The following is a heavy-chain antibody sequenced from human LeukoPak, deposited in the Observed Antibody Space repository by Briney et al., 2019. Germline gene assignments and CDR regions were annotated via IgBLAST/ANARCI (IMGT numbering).Heavy chain of an antibody. CDR3: ARGSDYYDRSGNSY. V-gene: IGHV4-31*03. J-gene: IGHJ4*02. Sequence: SETLSLTCTVSGGSISNGDHYWSWIRQHPGKGLEWIGYIYYSGSTYYNPSLKSRLTISVDTSKNQFSLKLSSVTVADTAVYYCARGSDYYDRSGNSYWGQGTLVTVSS. D-gene: IGHD3-22*01. CDR1: GGSISNGDHY. CDR2: IYYSGST.